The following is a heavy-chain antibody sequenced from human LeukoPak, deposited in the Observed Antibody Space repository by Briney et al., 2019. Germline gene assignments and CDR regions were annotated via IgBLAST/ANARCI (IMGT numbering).Heavy chain of an antibody. D-gene: IGHD6-25*01. V-gene: IGHV4-59*01. J-gene: IGHJ3*02. CDR2: ICYSGST. CDR3: ARVHGFDAFDI. CDR1: GGSISSYY. Sequence: SETLSLTCTVSGGSISSYYWSWIRQPPGKGLEWIEYICYSGSTNYNPSLKSRVTISVDTSKNQFSLKLSSVTAADTAVYYCARVHGFDAFDIWGQGTMVTVSS.